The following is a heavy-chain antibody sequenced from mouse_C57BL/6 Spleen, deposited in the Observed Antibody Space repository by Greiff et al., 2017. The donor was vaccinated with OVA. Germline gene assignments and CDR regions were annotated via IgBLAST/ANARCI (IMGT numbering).Heavy chain of an antibody. CDR1: GYAFSSSW. J-gene: IGHJ4*01. V-gene: IGHV1-82*01. Sequence: VQLQQSGPELVKPGASVKISCKASGYAFSSSWMNWVKQRPGKGLEWIGRIYPGDGDTNYNGKFKGKSTLTADKSSSTAYMQLSSLTSEDSAVYFCARLGNCYAMDYWGQGTSVTVSS. CDR2: IYPGDGDT. CDR3: ARLGNCYAMDY. D-gene: IGHD4-1*01.